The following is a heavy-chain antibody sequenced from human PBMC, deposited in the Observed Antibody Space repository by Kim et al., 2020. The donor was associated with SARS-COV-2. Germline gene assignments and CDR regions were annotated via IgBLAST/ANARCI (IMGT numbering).Heavy chain of an antibody. Sequence: GGSLRLSCAASGFTFSSYAMSWVRQAPGKGLEWVSAISGSGGSTYYADSVKGRFTISRNNSKNALYLQMNSLRAEDTAVCYWAKSPDMVAKPGFESFSTYYYDSSVYTLYDWGQGTLVTVSS. CDR1: GFTFSSYA. CDR2: ISGSGGST. V-gene: IGHV3-23*01. CDR3: AKSPDMVAKPGFESFSTYYYDSSVYTLYD. J-gene: IGHJ4*02. D-gene: IGHD3-22*01.